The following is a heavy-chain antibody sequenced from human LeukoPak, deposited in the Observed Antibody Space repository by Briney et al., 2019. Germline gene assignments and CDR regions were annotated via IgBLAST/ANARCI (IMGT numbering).Heavy chain of an antibody. CDR3: ARDTSPSSGSTFFDALDI. D-gene: IGHD2/OR15-2a*01. J-gene: IGHJ3*02. CDR1: GFAFTNDW. CDR2: INKDGSKI. V-gene: IGHV3-7*01. Sequence: PGGSLRLSCTTSGFAFTNDWMTRVRQAQGKGLEWVANINKDGSKIHYVDSVKGRFTISRDNTKNSLFLQMNGLRAEDTATYYCARDTSPSSGSTFFDALDILGPGTMVTVSS.